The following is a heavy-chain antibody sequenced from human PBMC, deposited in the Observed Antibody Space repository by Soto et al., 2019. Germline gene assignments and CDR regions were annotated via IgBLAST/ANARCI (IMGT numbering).Heavy chain of an antibody. D-gene: IGHD2-15*01. CDR2: ISMEEGDT. J-gene: IGHJ2*01. Sequence: QVQVVQSGAEVKKPGASVKVACKASGYSFDTFEMSWACQAPGQGLEWLGWISMEEGDTNSAQKFQHRVNMTRDTSTSTAYMELRSLTSDDTAAYDCARWYCSVGSWFTCWHLDLWGRGTLVTVSS. CDR3: ARWYCSVGSWFTCWHLDL. V-gene: IGHV1-18*01. CDR1: GYSFDTFE.